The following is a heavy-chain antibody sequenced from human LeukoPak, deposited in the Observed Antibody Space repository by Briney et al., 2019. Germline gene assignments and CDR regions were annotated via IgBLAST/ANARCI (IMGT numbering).Heavy chain of an antibody. CDR2: ISPVSSYT. Sequence: GGSLRLSCAASGFGFSNYWMSWVRQAPGKGLEWVSTISPVSSYTWYAESVKGRFTISRDNPKNSLYLQMDSLRAEDTAVYYCVRDVSRRIGMDVWGQGTTVTVSS. D-gene: IGHD2/OR15-2a*01. CDR3: VRDVSRRIGMDV. CDR1: GFGFSNYW. J-gene: IGHJ6*02. V-gene: IGHV3-21*01.